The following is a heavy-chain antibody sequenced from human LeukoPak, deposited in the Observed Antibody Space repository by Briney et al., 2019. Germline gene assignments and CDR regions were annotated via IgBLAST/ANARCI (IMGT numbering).Heavy chain of an antibody. V-gene: IGHV3-30-3*01. J-gene: IGHJ4*02. CDR3: ARDPGSSWYHSYFDY. D-gene: IGHD6-13*01. Sequence: GSLRLSCAASGFTFSSYAMHWVCQAPGKGLEWVAVISYDGSNKYYADSVKGRFTISRDNSKNTLYLQMNSLRAEDTAVYYCARDPGSSWYHSYFDYWGQGTLVTVSS. CDR2: ISYDGSNK. CDR1: GFTFSSYA.